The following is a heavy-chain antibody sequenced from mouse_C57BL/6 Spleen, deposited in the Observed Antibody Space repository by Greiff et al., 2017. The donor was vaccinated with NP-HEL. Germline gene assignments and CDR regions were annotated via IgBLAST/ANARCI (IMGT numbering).Heavy chain of an antibody. V-gene: IGHV1-55*01. Sequence: QVQLQQPGAELVKPGASVKMSCKASGYTFTSYWITWVKQRPGQGLEWIGDIYPGSGSTNYNEKFKSKATLTVDTSSSTAYMQLSSLISEDSAVYYCARQDYYGSSYWYFDVWGTGTTVTVSS. CDR2: IYPGSGST. D-gene: IGHD1-1*01. J-gene: IGHJ1*03. CDR1: GYTFTSYW. CDR3: ARQDYYGSSYWYFDV.